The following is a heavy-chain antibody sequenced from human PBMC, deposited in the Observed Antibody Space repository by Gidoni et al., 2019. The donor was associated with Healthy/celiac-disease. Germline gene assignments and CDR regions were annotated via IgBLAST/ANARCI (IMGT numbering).Heavy chain of an antibody. D-gene: IGHD3-22*01. CDR1: GGSISSSNW. CDR2: IYHSGST. Sequence: QVQLQESGPGLVRPSGTLSLTCAVSGGSISSSNWWMWVRQPPGKGLEWIGEIYHSGSTNYRPYLKSRVTISVDKSKNQFFLEVSSVTAADTAVYYCARGLGYYDSSGFDDYWGQGTLVTVSS. CDR3: ARGLGYYDSSGFDDY. J-gene: IGHJ4*02. V-gene: IGHV4-4*02.